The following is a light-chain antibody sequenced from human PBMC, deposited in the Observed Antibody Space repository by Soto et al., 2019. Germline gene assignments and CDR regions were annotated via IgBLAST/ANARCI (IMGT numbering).Light chain of an antibody. CDR2: GAS. J-gene: IGKJ1*01. Sequence: EIVLTQSPGTLSLSPGERATLSCRASQSVSSSYLAWYQQKPGQAPRLLIYGASSRATGIPDRFSGSGSGTDFTLTISRLEPEDFALYYCQQYGSSPPWTFGQRTKLEIK. CDR1: QSVSSSY. CDR3: QQYGSSPPWT. V-gene: IGKV3-20*01.